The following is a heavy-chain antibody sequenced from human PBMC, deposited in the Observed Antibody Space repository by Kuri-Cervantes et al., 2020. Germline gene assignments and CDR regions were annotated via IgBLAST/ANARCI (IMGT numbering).Heavy chain of an antibody. Sequence: ASVKVSCKASGYTFTSYDINWVRQATGQGLEWMGWMNPNSGNTGYAQKFQGRVTMTRNTSISTAYMELSSLRSEDTAVYYCASPPARCSGGSCYRFDYWGQGALVTVSS. CDR3: ASPPARCSGGSCYRFDY. D-gene: IGHD2-15*01. CDR2: MNPNSGNT. V-gene: IGHV1-8*02. J-gene: IGHJ4*02. CDR1: GYTFTSYD.